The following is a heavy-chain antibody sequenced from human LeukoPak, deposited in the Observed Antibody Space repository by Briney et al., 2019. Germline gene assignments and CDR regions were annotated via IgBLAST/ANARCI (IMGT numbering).Heavy chain of an antibody. CDR3: ARGGLRFLEWFDY. Sequence: LRLSCAASGFTFSSYWMNWIRQPPGKGLEWIGYIYYSGSTYYNPSLKSRVTISVDTSKNQFSLKLSSVTAADTAVYYCARGGLRFLEWFDYWGQGTLVTVSS. J-gene: IGHJ4*02. V-gene: IGHV4-30-4*08. CDR2: IYYSGST. D-gene: IGHD3-3*01. CDR1: GFTFSSYW.